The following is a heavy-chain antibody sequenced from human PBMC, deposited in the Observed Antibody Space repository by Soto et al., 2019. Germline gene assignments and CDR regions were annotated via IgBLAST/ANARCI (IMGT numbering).Heavy chain of an antibody. CDR2: IKQDGSEK. Sequence: PGGSLRLSCAACGFTFSSYWISWVRQAPGKGLEWVANIKQDGSEKYYVDSVKGRFTISRDNAKKSLYLQMNSLRAEDTAVYYCARAGALVCDVGGQGTKVTVS. V-gene: IGHV3-7*03. J-gene: IGHJ6*02. CDR1: GFTFSSYW. CDR3: ARAGALVCDV. D-gene: IGHD3-10*01.